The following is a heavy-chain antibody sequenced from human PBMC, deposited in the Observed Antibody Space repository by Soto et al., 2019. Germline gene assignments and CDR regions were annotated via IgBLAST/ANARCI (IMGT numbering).Heavy chain of an antibody. CDR2: ISGSGGST. Sequence: EVQLLESGGGLVQPGGSLRLSCAASGFTFSSYAMSWVRQAPGKGLEWVSAISGSGGSTYYADSVKGRFTISRDNSKNTLYRQMNSLRAEDTAVYYCASTPDELRYFDCLVLYSLDYWGQGTLVTVSS. D-gene: IGHD3-9*01. J-gene: IGHJ4*02. CDR1: GFTFSSYA. CDR3: ASTPDELRYFDCLVLYSLDY. V-gene: IGHV3-23*01.